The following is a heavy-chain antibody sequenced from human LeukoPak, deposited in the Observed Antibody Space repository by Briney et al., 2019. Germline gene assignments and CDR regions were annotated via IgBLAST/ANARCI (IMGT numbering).Heavy chain of an antibody. Sequence: GGPLRLSCAASESIFSNYAVTWVRQAPARRLERVSSITGSGAGTSYADSVGGRFTISRDNSKSMVYVQMNSLRAEDTAIYYCAKDPNGDYFGAFDMWGQGTMVTVSS. CDR2: ITGSGAGT. D-gene: IGHD4-17*01. CDR3: AKDPNGDYFGAFDM. V-gene: IGHV3-23*01. J-gene: IGHJ3*02. CDR1: ESIFSNYA.